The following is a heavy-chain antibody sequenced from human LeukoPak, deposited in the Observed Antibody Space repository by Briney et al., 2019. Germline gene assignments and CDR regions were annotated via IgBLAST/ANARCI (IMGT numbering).Heavy chain of an antibody. Sequence: GGSLRLSCAASGFTFSDYAMHWVRQAPGKGLEYVSAISSTGGSTYYANSVKGRFTISRDNSKNTLYLQMGSLRAEDMAVYYCARGPFYCSSISCYTFDYWGQGTLVTVSS. V-gene: IGHV3-64*01. J-gene: IGHJ4*02. CDR3: ARGPFYCSSISCYTFDY. D-gene: IGHD2-2*01. CDR2: ISSTGGST. CDR1: GFTFSDYA.